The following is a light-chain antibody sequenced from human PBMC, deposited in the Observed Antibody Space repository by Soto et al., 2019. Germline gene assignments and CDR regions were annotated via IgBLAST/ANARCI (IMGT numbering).Light chain of an antibody. V-gene: IGKV3-20*01. Sequence: EIVLTQSPGTLSLSPGERATLSCRASQSFSSSYLAWYQQKPGQAPRLLIYGASSRATGIPDRFSGSGSGTDFTLTIGRLEPEDFAVYYCQQYGSSPRTFGQGTKVDIK. CDR2: GAS. J-gene: IGKJ1*01. CDR3: QQYGSSPRT. CDR1: QSFSSSY.